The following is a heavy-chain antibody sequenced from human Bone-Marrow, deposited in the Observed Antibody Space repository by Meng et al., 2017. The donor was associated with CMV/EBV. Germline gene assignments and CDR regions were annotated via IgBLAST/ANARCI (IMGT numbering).Heavy chain of an antibody. CDR3: AREQIGGGHAFET. J-gene: IGHJ4*03. CDR2: INPNSGGT. CDR1: RHTLTGYY. V-gene: IGHV1-2*02. D-gene: IGHD3-16*01. Sequence: ASVKVSCKAPRHTLTGYYIHWVRQAPGQGLEWLGWINPNSGGTNYAQKFQGRVTMTRDMSISTAFMELSRLRSDDTAVYYCAREQIGGGHAFETWGQGTLVTVSS.